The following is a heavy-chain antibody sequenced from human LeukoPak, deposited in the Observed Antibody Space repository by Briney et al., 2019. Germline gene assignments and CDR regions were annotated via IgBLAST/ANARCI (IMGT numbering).Heavy chain of an antibody. CDR3: VVDRRQGPTVTTFSPFDY. J-gene: IGHJ4*02. Sequence: GGSLRLSCAASGFTFSSYSMNWVRQAAGKGLEWVSYISKSSATIYYADSVQGRFTISRDNARNSLSLQMNSLRAEDTAVYYCVVDRRQGPTVTTFSPFDYWGQGTLVTVSS. CDR1: GFTFSSYS. V-gene: IGHV3-48*04. D-gene: IGHD4-17*01. CDR2: ISKSSATI.